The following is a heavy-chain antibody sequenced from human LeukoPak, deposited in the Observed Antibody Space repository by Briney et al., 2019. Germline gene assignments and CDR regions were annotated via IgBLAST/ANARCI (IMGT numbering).Heavy chain of an antibody. CDR1: GFTFSSYG. D-gene: IGHD3-22*01. V-gene: IGHV3-33*01. CDR2: IWYDGSKK. Sequence: RRSLRLSCAAYGFTFSSYGMHWVRQAPDKGLEWVAVIWYDGSKKYYADSVKGRFTISRDNSKNTLYLKMNSLRAEVTAVYYCAGQDDSSVGGGFDPWGQGTLVTVSS. CDR3: AGQDDSSVGGGFDP. J-gene: IGHJ5*02.